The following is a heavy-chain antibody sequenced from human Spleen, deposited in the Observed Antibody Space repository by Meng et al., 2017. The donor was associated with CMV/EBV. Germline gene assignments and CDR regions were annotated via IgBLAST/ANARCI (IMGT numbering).Heavy chain of an antibody. CDR2: IYLGDSDT. J-gene: IGHJ6*02. V-gene: IGHV5-51*01. CDR3: ARHYLGVNYYYYGMGV. CDR1: GYSFTSYW. Sequence: GESLKISCKGSGYSFTSYWIGWVRQMPGKGLEWMGIIYLGDSDTRYSPSFQGQVTISADKSLSTAYLQWSSLKASDTAMYYCARHYLGVNYYYYGMGVWGQGTTVTVSS. D-gene: IGHD3-16*01.